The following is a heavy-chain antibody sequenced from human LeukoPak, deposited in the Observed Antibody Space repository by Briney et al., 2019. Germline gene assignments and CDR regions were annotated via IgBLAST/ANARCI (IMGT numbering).Heavy chain of an antibody. V-gene: IGHV4-38-2*02. CDR3: AGDGEYYFDY. D-gene: IGHD3-10*01. CDR2: IYHSGST. J-gene: IGHJ4*02. Sequence: PSETLSLTCTVSGYSISSGYYWGWIRQPPGKGLEWIGSIYHSGSTYYNPSLKSRVTISVDTSKNQFSLKLSSVTAADTAVYYCAGDGEYYFDYWGQGTLVTVSS. CDR1: GYSISSGYY.